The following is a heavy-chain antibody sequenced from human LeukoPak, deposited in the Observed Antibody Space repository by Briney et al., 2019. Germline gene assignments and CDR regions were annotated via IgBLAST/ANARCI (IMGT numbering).Heavy chain of an antibody. V-gene: IGHV3-11*06. CDR2: ISSSSSYT. CDR1: GFTFSDYY. CDR3: ARDRSEQWLVHAFDI. Sequence: PGGSLRLSCAASGFTFSDYYMSWIRQAPGKGLEWVSYISSSSSYTNYADSVKGRFTISRDNAKNSLYLQMNSLRDEDTAVYYCARDRSEQWLVHAFDIWGQGTMVTVSS. D-gene: IGHD6-19*01. J-gene: IGHJ3*02.